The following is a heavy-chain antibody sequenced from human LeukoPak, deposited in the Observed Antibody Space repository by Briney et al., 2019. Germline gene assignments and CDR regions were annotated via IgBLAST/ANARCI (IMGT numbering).Heavy chain of an antibody. CDR3: VKVDGGYCSRSSCSGGFDP. D-gene: IGHD2-15*01. CDR2: ITNSGTTI. V-gene: IGHV3-11*01. CDR1: GFTFSDYY. Sequence: PGGSLRLSCAASGFTFSDYYMSWIRQAPGKGLECVAHITNSGTTIHYADSVKGRFTVSRDNAKKSLYLQMNSLRAEDAAMYYCVKVDGGYCSRSSCSGGFDPWGQGTLVTVSS. J-gene: IGHJ5*02.